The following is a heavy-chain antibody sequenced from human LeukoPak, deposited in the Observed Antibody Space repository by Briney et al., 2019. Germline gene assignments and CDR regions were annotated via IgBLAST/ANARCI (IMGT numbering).Heavy chain of an antibody. V-gene: IGHV4-34*01. CDR2: IYHSGRT. J-gene: IGHJ5*02. CDR3: AREGDSSSVGWFDP. D-gene: IGHD6-13*01. CDR1: GGSFSGYY. Sequence: PSETLSLTCAVYGGSFSGYYWSWIRQPPGKGLEWIGSIYHSGRTYYNPSLKSRVTISVDTSKNQFSLKLSSVTAADTAVYYCAREGDSSSVGWFDPWGQGTLVTVSS.